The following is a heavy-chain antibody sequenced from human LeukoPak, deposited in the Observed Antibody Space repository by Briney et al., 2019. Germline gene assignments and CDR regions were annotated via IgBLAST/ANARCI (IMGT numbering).Heavy chain of an antibody. J-gene: IGHJ4*02. CDR3: ARDPSAVAINTYG. V-gene: IGHV3-66*01. D-gene: IGHD6-13*01. CDR1: GFTVSNNY. CDR2: IYSGGST. Sequence: GGSLRLSCAASGFTVSNNYMNWVRQAPGKGLKWVSLIYSGGSTHYADSVKGRFTISRDSSRNTLYLQMNSLRVEDTALYYCARDPSAVAINTYGWGQGTLVTVSS.